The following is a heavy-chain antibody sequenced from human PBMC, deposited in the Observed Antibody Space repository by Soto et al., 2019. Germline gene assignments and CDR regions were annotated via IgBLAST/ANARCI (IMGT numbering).Heavy chain of an antibody. Sequence: GESLKISCNGSGYSFTSYWIGWVRQMPGKGLECMGIIYPGDSDIRYSPSFQGQVTISADKSISTAYLQWSSLKASDTAMYYCARHAYGYNNYYFDYWGQGTLVTVSS. J-gene: IGHJ4*02. CDR1: GYSFTSYW. D-gene: IGHD4-4*01. V-gene: IGHV5-51*01. CDR3: ARHAYGYNNYYFDY. CDR2: IYPGDSDI.